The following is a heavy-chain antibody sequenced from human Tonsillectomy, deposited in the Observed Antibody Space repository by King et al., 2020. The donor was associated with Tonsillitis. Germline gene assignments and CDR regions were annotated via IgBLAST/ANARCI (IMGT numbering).Heavy chain of an antibody. J-gene: IGHJ4*02. CDR1: GGSISSYY. D-gene: IGHD4-11*01. Sequence: QLQESGXGLVKPSETLSLTCTVSGGSISSYYWSXIRQPAGKGLEWIGRIYTSGSTNYNPSLKSRVTMSVDTSKNQFSLKLSSVTAADTAVYYCARHLVYSXDNXXYWGQXTLVTVS. CDR2: IYTSGST. V-gene: IGHV4-4*07. CDR3: ARHLVYSXDNXXY.